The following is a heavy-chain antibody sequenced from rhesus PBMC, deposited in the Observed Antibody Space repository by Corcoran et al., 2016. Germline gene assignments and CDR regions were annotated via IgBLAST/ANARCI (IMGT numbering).Heavy chain of an antibody. D-gene: IGHD4-29*01. V-gene: IGHV3-28*02. J-gene: IGHJ4*01. CDR3: ARDNGNYFDY. CDR1: GFTFSNYW. CDR2: INSAGSST. Sequence: EVQLVESGGGLAKPGGSLRLSCAGSGFTFSNYWMYWVRQAPGKGLEWISAINSAGSSTYYADSVKGRFTISRENAKNTLYLQMDSLRAEDTAVYYCARDNGNYFDYWGQGVLVTVSS.